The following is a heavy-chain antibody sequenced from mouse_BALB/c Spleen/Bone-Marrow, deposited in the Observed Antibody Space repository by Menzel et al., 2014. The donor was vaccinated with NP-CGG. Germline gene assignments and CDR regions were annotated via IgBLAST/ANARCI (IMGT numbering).Heavy chain of an antibody. CDR2: INPDSSTI. D-gene: IGHD2-2*01. J-gene: IGHJ4*01. CDR1: GFDFSRYW. Sequence: DVQLQESGGGLAQPGGSLKLSCAVSGFDFSRYWMSWVRQAPGKGLEWIGEINPDSSTINYTTPLKDKFIISRDNAKNTLYLQMSKVRSEDTALYYCARLGYYDAMDYWGQGTSVTVSS. V-gene: IGHV4-1*02. CDR3: ARLGYYDAMDY.